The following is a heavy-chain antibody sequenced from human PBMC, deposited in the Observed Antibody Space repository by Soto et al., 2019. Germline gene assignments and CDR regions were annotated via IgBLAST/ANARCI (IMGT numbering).Heavy chain of an antibody. J-gene: IGHJ4*02. CDR2: IHGGGNSA. CDR3: TRGPGGDYFDY. D-gene: IGHD3-10*01. Sequence: GGSLRLSCAASGFTVSSNYMSWVRQAPGKGLEWVSVIHGGGNSAYYADSVKGRFTISRDNSKNTLFLQMNILRAEDTAVYYCTRGPGGDYFDYWGQGTLVTVSS. V-gene: IGHV3-53*01. CDR1: GFTVSSNY.